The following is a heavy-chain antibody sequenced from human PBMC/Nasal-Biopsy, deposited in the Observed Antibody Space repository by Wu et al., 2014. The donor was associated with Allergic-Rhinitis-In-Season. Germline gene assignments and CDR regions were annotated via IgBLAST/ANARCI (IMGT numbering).Heavy chain of an antibody. V-gene: IGHV4-38-2*02. CDR2: IYHTGRT. CDR3: ARERAVSGTNAFDV. D-gene: IGHD6-19*01. CDR1: DYSISRGFY. J-gene: IGHJ3*01. Sequence: TLSLTCTVADYSISRGFYWGWHPAVPGKGLEWIASIYHTGRTYYNPSLKSRVTIAVDTSKNHFSLNLTSVTAADTAVYYCARERAVSGTNAFDVWGQGTVVTV.